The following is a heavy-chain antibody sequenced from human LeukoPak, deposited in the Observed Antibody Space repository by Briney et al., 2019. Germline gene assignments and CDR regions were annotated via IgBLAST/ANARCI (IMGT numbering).Heavy chain of an antibody. CDR2: INPSGGST. D-gene: IGHD3-22*01. J-gene: IGHJ4*02. Sequence: GASVKVSCKASGYTFTSYYMHWVRQAPGQVLEWMGIINPSGGSTSYAQKFQGRVTMTRDTSTSTVYMELSSLRSEDTAVYYCARDSHYDSSGYAGLYWGQGTLVTVSS. CDR3: ARDSHYDSSGYAGLY. CDR1: GYTFTSYY. V-gene: IGHV1-46*01.